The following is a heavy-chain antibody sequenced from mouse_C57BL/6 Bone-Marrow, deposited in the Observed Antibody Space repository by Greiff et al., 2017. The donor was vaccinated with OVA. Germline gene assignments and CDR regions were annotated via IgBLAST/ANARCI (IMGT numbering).Heavy chain of an antibody. J-gene: IGHJ4*01. V-gene: IGHV8-12*01. D-gene: IGHD1-1*01. CDR2: IYWVDDK. Sequence: QVTLKESGPGILQSSQTLSLTCSFSGFSLSTSGMGVCWIRQPSGKGLEWLALIYWVDDKRYNPSLKSRLTISKDSSRNQGFLKITSVDTADTATYYCARSWYYGGDYWGQGTSVTVSS. CDR3: ARSWYYGGDY. CDR1: GFSLSTSGMG.